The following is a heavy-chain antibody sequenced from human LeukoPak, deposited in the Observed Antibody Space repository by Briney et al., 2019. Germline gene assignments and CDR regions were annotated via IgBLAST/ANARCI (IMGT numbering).Heavy chain of an antibody. V-gene: IGHV1-46*01. D-gene: IGHD2-15*01. CDR2: INPSGGST. J-gene: IGHJ2*01. CDR1: GYTFSRNY. CDR3: AGDGSECSGGSCFPHRYFDL. Sequence: ASVKVSCKASGYTFSRNYMHWVRQAPGQGLEWMGIINPSGGSTSYAQKFQGRITMTRDTSTSTVYMELSSLRSEDTAVYYCAGDGSECSGGSCFPHRYFDLWGRGTLVTVSS.